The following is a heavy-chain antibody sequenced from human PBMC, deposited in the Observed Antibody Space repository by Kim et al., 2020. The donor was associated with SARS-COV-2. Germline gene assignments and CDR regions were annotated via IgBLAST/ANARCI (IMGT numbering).Heavy chain of an antibody. CDR2: IRSKAYGGTT. CDR3: TRLMVRGVIRGFWFDP. D-gene: IGHD3-10*01. Sequence: GGSLRLSCTASGFTFGDYGMSWFRQAPGKGLEWVGFIRSKAYGGTTEYAASVKGRLTISRDDSKSIAYLQMNSLKTEDTAVYYCTRLMVRGVIRGFWFDPWGQGTLVTVSS. J-gene: IGHJ5*02. V-gene: IGHV3-49*03. CDR1: GFTFGDYG.